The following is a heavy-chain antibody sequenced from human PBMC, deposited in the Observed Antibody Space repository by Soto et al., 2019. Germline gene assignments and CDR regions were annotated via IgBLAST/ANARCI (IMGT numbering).Heavy chain of an antibody. CDR3: ARGASKDYCLDY. CDR2: INAYTGDT. J-gene: IGHJ4*02. CDR1: GYTFTSYG. V-gene: IGHV1-18*04. D-gene: IGHD4-17*01. Sequence: QVQLEQSGAEVKKPGASVRVSCKAYGYTFTSYGFTWVRQAPGQGLEWMGWINAYTGDTNYGQEFQGRVTMTTDTSMVTAYMDLRSLRSDDTAVYYCARGASKDYCLDYWGQGTLVTVSS.